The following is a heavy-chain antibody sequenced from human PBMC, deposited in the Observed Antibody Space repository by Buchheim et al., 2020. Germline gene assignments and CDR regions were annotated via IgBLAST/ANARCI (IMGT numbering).Heavy chain of an antibody. J-gene: IGHJ4*02. V-gene: IGHV3-30-3*01. CDR3: ARSKKEGDILTGYYKEYYFDY. CDR1: GFTFSSYA. CDR2: ISYDGSNK. Sequence: QVQLVESGGGVVQPGRSLRLSCAASGFTFSSYAMHWVRQAPGKGLEWVAVISYDGSNKYYADSVKGRFTISRDNSKNTPYLQMNSLRAEDTAVYYCARSKKEGDILTGYYKEYYFDYWGQGTL. D-gene: IGHD3-9*01.